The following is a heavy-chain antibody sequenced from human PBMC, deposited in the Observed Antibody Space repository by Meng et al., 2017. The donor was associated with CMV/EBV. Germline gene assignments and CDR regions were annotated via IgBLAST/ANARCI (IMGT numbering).Heavy chain of an antibody. Sequence: GESLKISCAASGFTFSSYGMHWVRQAPGKGLEWVAFIRYDGSNKYYADSVKGRFTISRDNSKNTLYLQMNSLRAEDTAVYYCAKRIVVVPAASYYYGMDVWGQGTTVTVSS. CDR1: GFTFSSYG. V-gene: IGHV3-30*02. CDR2: IRYDGSNK. D-gene: IGHD2-2*01. CDR3: AKRIVVVPAASYYYGMDV. J-gene: IGHJ6*02.